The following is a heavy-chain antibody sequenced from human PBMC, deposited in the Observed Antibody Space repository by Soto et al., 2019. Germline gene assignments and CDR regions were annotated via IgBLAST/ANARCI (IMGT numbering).Heavy chain of an antibody. J-gene: IGHJ6*02. V-gene: IGHV4-59*01. CDR1: GGSISDFY. Sequence: SETLSLTCSVSGGSISDFYWSWIRQSPGKRLEWIGYLYYTGSTNYNPALKSRVTISLDTSKTQFSLKLGSVTAADTAVYYCARGGGYDFRSSQAPPIDVWGQGTTVTVSS. CDR3: ARGGGYDFRSSQAPPIDV. CDR2: LYYTGST. D-gene: IGHD3-3*01.